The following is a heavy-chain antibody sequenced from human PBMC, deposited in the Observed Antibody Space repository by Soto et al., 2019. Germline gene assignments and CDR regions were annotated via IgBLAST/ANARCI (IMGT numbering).Heavy chain of an antibody. D-gene: IGHD1-7*01. CDR3: AKDPFPLTISGTTGTYYYYGMDG. CDR2: ISGSGGST. Sequence: PGGSLRLSCAASGFTFSSYAMSWVRQAPGKGLEWVSAISGSGGSTYYADSVKGRFTISRDNSKNTLYLQMNSLRAEDTAVYYCAKDPFPLTISGTTGTYYYYGMDGWGQGSTVTVSS. J-gene: IGHJ6*02. CDR1: GFTFSSYA. V-gene: IGHV3-23*01.